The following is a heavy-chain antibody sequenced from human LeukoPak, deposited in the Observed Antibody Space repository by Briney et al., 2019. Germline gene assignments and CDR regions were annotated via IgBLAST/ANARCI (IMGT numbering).Heavy chain of an antibody. D-gene: IGHD6-13*01. CDR2: IYYSGST. V-gene: IGHV4-39*01. Sequence: SETLSLTYTVSGGSISSSSYYWGWIRQPPGKGLEWMGSIYYSGSTYYNPSLKSRVTISVDTSKNQFSLKLSSVTAADTAVYYCARRGIPLFYGMDVWGQGTTVTVSS. CDR1: GGSISSSSYY. CDR3: ARRGIPLFYGMDV. J-gene: IGHJ6*02.